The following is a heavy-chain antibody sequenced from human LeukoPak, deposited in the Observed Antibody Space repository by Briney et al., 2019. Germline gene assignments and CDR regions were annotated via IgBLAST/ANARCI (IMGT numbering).Heavy chain of an antibody. D-gene: IGHD3-10*01. V-gene: IGHV5-51*01. Sequence: GESLKISFKGSGYSFTNYWIGWVRQMPGKGLEWMGIIYPGDSDTRYSPSFQGQVTISADKSISTAYLHWSSLKASDTAIYYCATYAGSSSKYFQHWGQGTLVTVSS. J-gene: IGHJ1*01. CDR1: GYSFTNYW. CDR2: IYPGDSDT. CDR3: ATYAGSSSKYFQH.